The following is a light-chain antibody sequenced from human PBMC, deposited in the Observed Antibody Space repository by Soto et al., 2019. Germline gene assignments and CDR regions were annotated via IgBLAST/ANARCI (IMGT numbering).Light chain of an antibody. CDR2: GSS. CDR3: QKYDSDPRT. CDR1: QGISNF. J-gene: IGKJ1*01. Sequence: DIQMTQSPSSLSASVGDRVTITCPASQGISNFLAWYQQKPGKVPKLLIYGSSTLQSGVPSRFSGSGSGTDFTLTISSLQPEDVATYYCQKYDSDPRTFGQGTKVEIK. V-gene: IGKV1-27*01.